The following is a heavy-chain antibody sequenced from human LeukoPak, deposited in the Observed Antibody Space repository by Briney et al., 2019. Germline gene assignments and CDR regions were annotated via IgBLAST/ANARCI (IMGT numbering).Heavy chain of an antibody. CDR1: GYTFTSYD. Sequence: ASVKVSCKASGYTFTSYDINWVRQATGQGLEWMGWMNPNSGNTGYAQTFQGRVTMTRNTSKSTAYMELSSLRSEDTAVYYCARGLGYCSGGSCSNWFDPWGQGTLVTVSS. CDR2: MNPNSGNT. D-gene: IGHD2-15*01. CDR3: ARGLGYCSGGSCSNWFDP. V-gene: IGHV1-8*01. J-gene: IGHJ5*02.